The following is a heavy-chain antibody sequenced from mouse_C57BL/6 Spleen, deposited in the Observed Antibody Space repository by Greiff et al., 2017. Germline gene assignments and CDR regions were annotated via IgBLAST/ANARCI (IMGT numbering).Heavy chain of an antibody. V-gene: IGHV5-4*01. CDR3: ARDRDYSNAYAMDY. J-gene: IGHJ4*01. Sequence: EVKLVESGGGLVKPGGSLKLSCAASGFTFSSYAMSWVRQTPEKRLEWVATISDGGSYTYYPDNVKGRFTISRDNAKNNLYLQMSHLKSEDTAMYYCARDRDYSNAYAMDYWGQGTSVTVSS. D-gene: IGHD2-5*01. CDR1: GFTFSSYA. CDR2: ISDGGSYT.